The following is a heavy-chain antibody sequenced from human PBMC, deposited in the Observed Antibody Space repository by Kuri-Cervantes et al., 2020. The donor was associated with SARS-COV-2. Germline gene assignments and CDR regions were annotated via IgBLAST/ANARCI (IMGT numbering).Heavy chain of an antibody. CDR3: ARDALTPGRWYYYDSSGYYDY. J-gene: IGHJ4*02. V-gene: IGHV3-48*03. D-gene: IGHD3-22*01. Sequence: GESLKISCAASGFTFSSYEMNWVRQAPGKGLEWVSYISSSGSTIYYADSVKGRFTISRDNAKNSLYLQMNSLRAEDTAVYYCARDALTPGRWYYYDSSGYYDYWAQGTLATFPS. CDR2: ISSSGSTI. CDR1: GFTFSSYE.